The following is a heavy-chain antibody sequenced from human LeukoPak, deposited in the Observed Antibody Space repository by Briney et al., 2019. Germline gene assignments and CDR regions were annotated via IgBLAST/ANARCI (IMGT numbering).Heavy chain of an antibody. V-gene: IGHV1-69*04. CDR3: ARDSKPYYDILNAYMI. CDR2: IIPILGIA. CDR1: GGTFSSYA. Sequence: ASVKVSCKASGGTFSSYAISWVRQAPGQGLEWMGRIIPILGIANYAQKFQGRVTITADKSTSTAYMELSSLRSEDTAVYYCARDSKPYYDILNAYMIWGQGTLVTVSS. D-gene: IGHD3-9*01. J-gene: IGHJ4*02.